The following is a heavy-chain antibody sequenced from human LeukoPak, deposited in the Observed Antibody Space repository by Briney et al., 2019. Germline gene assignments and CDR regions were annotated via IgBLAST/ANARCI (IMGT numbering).Heavy chain of an antibody. J-gene: IGHJ4*02. Sequence: GGSLRLSCAASGLTFSTYWMNWVRQAPGKGREWVANIKEDGSEKYYVDSVKGRFTISRDNAKNSVYLQMNSLRAEDTAIYYCARNARGPGDYWGQGTVVTVSS. D-gene: IGHD2-2*01. CDR2: IKEDGSEK. CDR1: GLTFSTYW. CDR3: ARNARGPGDY. V-gene: IGHV3-7*01.